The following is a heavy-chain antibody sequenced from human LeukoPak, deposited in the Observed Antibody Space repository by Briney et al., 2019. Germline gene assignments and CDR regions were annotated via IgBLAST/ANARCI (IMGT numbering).Heavy chain of an antibody. V-gene: IGHV4-39*07. CDR3: ARVTSRLGWFDP. CDR1: GGSINSSSFY. CDR2: ISYSGIT. D-gene: IGHD1-14*01. J-gene: IGHJ5*02. Sequence: PSETLSLTCTVSGGSINSSSFYWGWIRQPPGKGLEWIGSISYSGITYYNPSLKSRLTISVDTSKKQFSLKLSSVTAADTAVYYCARVTSRLGWFDPWGQGTLVTVSS.